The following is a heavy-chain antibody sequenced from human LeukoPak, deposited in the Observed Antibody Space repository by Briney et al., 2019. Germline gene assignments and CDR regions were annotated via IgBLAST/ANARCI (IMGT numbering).Heavy chain of an antibody. CDR2: INSDGSSI. D-gene: IGHD6-6*01. CDR3: AKWKYSNSGIDDY. CDR1: GFTFSSHW. J-gene: IGHJ4*02. Sequence: GGSLRLSCAASGFTFSSHWMHWVRQAPGKGLVWVSRINSDGSSISYADSVKGRFTISRDNSKNMLYLQMNSLRAEDTAVYYCAKWKYSNSGIDDYWGQGTPVTVSS. V-gene: IGHV3-74*01.